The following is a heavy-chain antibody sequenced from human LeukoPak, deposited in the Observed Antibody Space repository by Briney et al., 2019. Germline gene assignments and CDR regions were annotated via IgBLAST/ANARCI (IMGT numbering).Heavy chain of an antibody. CDR1: GGTFSSYA. Sequence: ASVKVSCKASGGTFSSYAISWVRQAPGQGLEWMGWISAYNGNTNYAQKLQGRVTMTTDTSTSTAYMELRSLRSDDTAVYYCARGQFSYGSAAFDIWGQGTMVTVSS. V-gene: IGHV1-18*01. CDR2: ISAYNGNT. J-gene: IGHJ3*02. CDR3: ARGQFSYGSAAFDI. D-gene: IGHD3-16*01.